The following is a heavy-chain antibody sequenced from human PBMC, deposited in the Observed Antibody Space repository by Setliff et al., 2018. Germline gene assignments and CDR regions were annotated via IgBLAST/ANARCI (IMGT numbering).Heavy chain of an antibody. V-gene: IGHV4-38-2*01. J-gene: IGHJ3*02. CDR2: IYHSGST. Sequence: SETLSLTCAVSSYSISTNYYWGWIRQPPGKGLEWIGSIYHSGSTNYNPSLKSRVTMSVDTSKNQFSLKLSSVTAADTAVYYCARKGISALSGAFDMWGQGTMVTVSS. CDR1: SYSISTNYY. CDR3: ARKGISALSGAFDM. D-gene: IGHD1-26*01.